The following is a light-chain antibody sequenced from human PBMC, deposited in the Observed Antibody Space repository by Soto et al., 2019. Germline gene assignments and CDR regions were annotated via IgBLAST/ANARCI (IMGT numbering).Light chain of an antibody. Sequence: QPVLTQPPSASGTPGQRVTISCSGSSSNIGSNYVYWYQQLPGTAPKLLIYSNNQRPSGVPDRFSGSKSGTSASLAISGLRYEDEADYYCAAWDDSLSGPNWVFGGGTQLTVL. CDR1: SSNIGSNY. CDR2: SNN. J-gene: IGLJ3*02. V-gene: IGLV1-47*02. CDR3: AAWDDSLSGPNWV.